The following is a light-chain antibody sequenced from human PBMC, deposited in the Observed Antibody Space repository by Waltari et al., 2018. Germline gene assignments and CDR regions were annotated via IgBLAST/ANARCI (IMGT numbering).Light chain of an antibody. J-gene: IGLJ3*02. CDR3: QVWDSRDDVV. CDR1: IIGSKS. V-gene: IGLV3-21*02. CDR2: EDS. Sequence: YFVTQPPSVSVAPGQTARITCGGNIIGSKSVQWYQQKPGQAPVLVVYEDSVRPSGIPERFSGSNSGNTATRTITRVEAGDEADYYCQVWDSRDDVVFGAGTKLTVV.